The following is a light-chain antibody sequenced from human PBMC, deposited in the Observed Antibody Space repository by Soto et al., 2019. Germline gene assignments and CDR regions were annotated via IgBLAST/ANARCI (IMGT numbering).Light chain of an antibody. J-gene: IGKJ1*01. CDR1: QGISSA. CDR3: LQFNSYPRT. V-gene: IGKV1-13*02. CDR2: DDS. Sequence: AIQLTKSPSSLSAPVGDIVTITCRASQGISSALAWYQQKPGKATKLMIYDDSSLTSGVPSRFSGSGSGTNFTLTISSLQPEDFATYYYLQFNSYPRTFGQGTKVELK.